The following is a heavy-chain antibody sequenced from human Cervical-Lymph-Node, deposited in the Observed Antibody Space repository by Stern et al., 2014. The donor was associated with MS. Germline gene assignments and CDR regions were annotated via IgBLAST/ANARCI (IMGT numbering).Heavy chain of an antibody. CDR1: GVSINNDSFF. CDR2: IYYSGDT. J-gene: IGHJ4*02. Sequence: QLQLQESGPGLVRPSQTLSLNCSVSGVSINNDSFFWSWLRQRPGKGLEWIGYIYYSGDTRYNPSLKSRVTISVDTSKNQFCLRLTSLTASDTALYYCVARSNVWGRGILVTVST. V-gene: IGHV4-31*03. CDR3: VARSNV.